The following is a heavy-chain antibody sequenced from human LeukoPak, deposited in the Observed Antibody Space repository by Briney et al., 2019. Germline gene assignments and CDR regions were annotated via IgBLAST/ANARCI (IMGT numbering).Heavy chain of an antibody. CDR2: LSAGGGST. CDR3: ARDEYGDYGCDR. D-gene: IGHD4-17*01. V-gene: IGHV3-23*01. J-gene: IGHJ5*02. Sequence: GGSLRLSCAASGFTLSSYWMHWVRQAPGKGLVWVSALSAGGGSTYYADSVKGRFTISRDNSKNTLYLQMNSLRAEDTAVYYCARDEYGDYGCDRWGQGTLVTVSS. CDR1: GFTLSSYW.